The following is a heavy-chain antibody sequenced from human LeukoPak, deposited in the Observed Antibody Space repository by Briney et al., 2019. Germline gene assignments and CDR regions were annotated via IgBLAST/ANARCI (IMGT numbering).Heavy chain of an antibody. CDR2: ISYDGSNK. D-gene: IGHD2-2*01. J-gene: IGHJ4*02. Sequence: EWVAVISYDGSNKYYADSVKGRFTISRDNSKNTLYLQMNSLRAEDTAVYYCAKLRATQPDYWGQGTLVTVSS. V-gene: IGHV3-30*18. CDR3: AKLRATQPDY.